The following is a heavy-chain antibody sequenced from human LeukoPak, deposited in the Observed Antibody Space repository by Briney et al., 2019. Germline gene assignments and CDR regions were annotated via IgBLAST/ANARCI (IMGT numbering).Heavy chain of an antibody. CDR3: ASYCSGGSCYPNDAFNI. J-gene: IGHJ3*02. V-gene: IGHV4-30-2*01. D-gene: IGHD2-15*01. CDR1: GGSISSGGYS. CDR2: IYHSGST. Sequence: PSETLSLTCAVFGGSISSGGYSWSWIRQPPGKGLEWIGYIYHSGSTYYNPSLKSRVTISVDRSKNQFSLKLSSVTAADTAMYYCASYCSGGSCYPNDAFNIWGQGTMVTVSS.